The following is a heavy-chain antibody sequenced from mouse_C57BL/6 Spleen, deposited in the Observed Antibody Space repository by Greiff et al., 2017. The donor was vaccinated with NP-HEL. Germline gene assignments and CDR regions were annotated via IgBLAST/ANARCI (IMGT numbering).Heavy chain of an antibody. CDR2: INPGSGGT. J-gene: IGHJ3*01. CDR1: GYAFTNYL. V-gene: IGHV1-54*01. Sequence: VQLQESGAELVRPGTSVKVSCKASGYAFTNYLIEWVKQRPGQGLEWIGVINPGSGGTNYNEKFKGKATLTADKSSSTAYMQLSSLTSEDSAVYFCARSDYSNYQRVFAYWGQGTLVTVSA. D-gene: IGHD2-5*01. CDR3: ARSDYSNYQRVFAY.